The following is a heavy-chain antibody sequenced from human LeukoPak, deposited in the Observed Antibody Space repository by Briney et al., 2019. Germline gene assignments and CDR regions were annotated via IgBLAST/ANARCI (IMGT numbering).Heavy chain of an antibody. J-gene: IGHJ6*02. CDR3: VRGWFLSVWSYHWDV. V-gene: IGHV3-48*01. Sequence: PGGSLRLSCAASGFTFSNFAMNWVRQAPGKGLEWVSYISSSSSTIYYADSVKGRFTISRDNAKNSLYLQMNSLRAEDTAVYYCVRGWFLSVWSYHWDVWGQGTTVTVSS. CDR1: GFTFSNFA. D-gene: IGHD3-10*01. CDR2: ISSSSSTI.